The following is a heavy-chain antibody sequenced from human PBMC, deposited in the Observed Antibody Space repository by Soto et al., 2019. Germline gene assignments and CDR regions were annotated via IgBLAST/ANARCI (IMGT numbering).Heavy chain of an antibody. Sequence: ASVKVSCKASGYTFTSYDINWVRQATGQGLEWMGWMNPNSGNTGYAQKFQGRVTMTRNTSISTAYMELSSLRSEDTAVYYCARAPVLLWFGELPYYYGMDVWGQGTTVTVSS. CDR3: ARAPVLLWFGELPYYYGMDV. D-gene: IGHD3-10*01. J-gene: IGHJ6*02. CDR1: GYTFTSYD. V-gene: IGHV1-8*01. CDR2: MNPNSGNT.